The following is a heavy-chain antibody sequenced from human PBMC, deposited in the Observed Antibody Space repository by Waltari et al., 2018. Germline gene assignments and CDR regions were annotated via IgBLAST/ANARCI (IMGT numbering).Heavy chain of an antibody. CDR2: INPSGGST. V-gene: IGHV1-46*01. D-gene: IGHD6-13*01. J-gene: IGHJ5*02. CDR3: REGLAAAAIKFDP. CDR1: GYTFTSYY. Sequence: QVQLVQSGAEVKKPGASVKVSCKASGYTFTSYYMHWVRQAPGQGLEWMGIINPSGGSTNYAQKFQGRVTITRNTSISTAYMERSSLRAEDTAVYYCREGLAAAAIKFDPWGQGTLVTVSS.